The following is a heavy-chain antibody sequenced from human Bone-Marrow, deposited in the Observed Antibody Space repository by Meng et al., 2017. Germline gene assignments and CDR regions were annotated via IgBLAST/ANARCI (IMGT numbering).Heavy chain of an antibody. CDR1: GGTFSSYT. V-gene: IGHV1-69*04. Sequence: SVKVSCKASGGTFSSYTISWVRQAPGQGLEWMGRIIPILGIANYAQKFQGRVTITADKSTSTAYMELRSLRSDDTAVYYCARDQVVPAAMQDDAFDIWGQGTMVTVSS. CDR3: ARDQVVPAAMQDDAFDI. CDR2: IIPILGIA. J-gene: IGHJ3*02. D-gene: IGHD2-2*01.